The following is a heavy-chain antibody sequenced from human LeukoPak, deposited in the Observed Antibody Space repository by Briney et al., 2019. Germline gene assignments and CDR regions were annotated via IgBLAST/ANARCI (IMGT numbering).Heavy chain of an antibody. D-gene: IGHD2-2*02. CDR1: GCSISSYY. J-gene: IGHJ6*02. Sequence: ASETLSFTCTVSGCSISSYYWSWIRQPPGKGLQWIGYIYYSGSTNYNPSLKSRVTISVDTSKNQFSLKLSSVTAADTAVYYCASACSSTSCHRGYGMDVWGQGTTVTVSS. CDR2: IYYSGST. V-gene: IGHV4-59*08. CDR3: ASACSSTSCHRGYGMDV.